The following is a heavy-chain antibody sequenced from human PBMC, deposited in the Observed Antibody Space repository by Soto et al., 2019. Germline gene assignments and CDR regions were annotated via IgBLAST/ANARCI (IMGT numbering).Heavy chain of an antibody. V-gene: IGHV1-2*02. D-gene: IGHD1-7*01. Sequence: QVQLVQSGAEVKKPGASVKVSCKASGYTFIGHYLHWVRQAPGQGLEWLGWTNPSSGATNFAQKFQGRVNMTRETSSSTAYLERSRLRSDDTAVYYCAREAGTTGNYYYGMDVWGQGTTVNVSS. CDR2: TNPSSGAT. CDR1: GYTFIGHY. CDR3: AREAGTTGNYYYGMDV. J-gene: IGHJ6*02.